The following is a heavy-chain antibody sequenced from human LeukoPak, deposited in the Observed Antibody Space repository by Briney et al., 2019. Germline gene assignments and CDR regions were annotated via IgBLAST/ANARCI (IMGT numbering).Heavy chain of an antibody. CDR3: AKAYIVGATPGIFDY. J-gene: IGHJ4*02. CDR2: ISGSGGST. Sequence: GGSLRLSCAATGFTFSSYAMSWVRQAPGKGLEWVSAISGSGGSTYYADSVKGRFTISRDNSKNTLYLQMNSLRAEDTAVYYCAKAYIVGATPGIFDYWGQGTLVTVSS. D-gene: IGHD1-26*01. V-gene: IGHV3-23*01. CDR1: GFTFSSYA.